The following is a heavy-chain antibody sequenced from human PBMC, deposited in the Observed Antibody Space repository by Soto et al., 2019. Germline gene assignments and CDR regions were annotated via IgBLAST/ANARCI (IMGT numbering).Heavy chain of an antibody. CDR2: ISGTGAGT. J-gene: IGHJ6*02. D-gene: IGHD3-10*01. V-gene: IGHV3-23*01. CDR1: GLTFGSYA. CDR3: ATGMGSGAFRSYGLDV. Sequence: EVQLLESGGGLVQPGGSLRLSCAASGLTFGSYAMSWVRQAPGMGPEWVSAISGTGAGTYYANSVKGRFSISRDNSRNTVSLQVNSLRVEDTGIYSGATGMGSGAFRSYGLDVWGQGTTVTVSS.